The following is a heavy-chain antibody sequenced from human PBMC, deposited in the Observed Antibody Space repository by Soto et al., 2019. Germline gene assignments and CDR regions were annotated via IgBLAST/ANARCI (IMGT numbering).Heavy chain of an antibody. J-gene: IGHJ4*01. D-gene: IGHD2-15*01. CDR2: IYYSGST. Sequence: SETLSLTCTVSGGSISSSSYYWGWIRQPPGKGLEWIGSIYYSGSTYYNPSLKSRVTISVDTSKNQFSLKLSFVTAADTAVYYCARTMSHTPRLDYWGQGTLVTVSS. V-gene: IGHV4-39*01. CDR3: ARTMSHTPRLDY. CDR1: GGSISSSSYY.